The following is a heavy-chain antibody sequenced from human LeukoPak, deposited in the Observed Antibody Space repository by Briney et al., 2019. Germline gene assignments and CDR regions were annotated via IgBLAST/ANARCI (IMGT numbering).Heavy chain of an antibody. J-gene: IGHJ4*02. CDR3: ARDYPFFDS. CDR1: GFTVSSNY. V-gene: IGHV3-66*01. D-gene: IGHD3-16*02. Sequence: PGGSLRLSCAASGFTVSSNYMAWVRQAPGKGLEWVSVIYSGGSTYYADSVKGRVTISRDNSKNTLHLQMNSLRAEDTAVYYCARDYPFFDSWGQGTLVTVSS. CDR2: IYSGGST.